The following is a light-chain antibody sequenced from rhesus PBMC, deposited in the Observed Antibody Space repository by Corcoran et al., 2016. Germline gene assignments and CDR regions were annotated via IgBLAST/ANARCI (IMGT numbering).Light chain of an antibody. J-gene: IGKJ4*01. CDR3: QQHDDWPPLT. Sequence: EVVMTQSPATLSLSPGERATLSCRASQSVTSRLAWYQQQPGQAPRLLIYDASRRATGIPDRFSGSGSGTEFTITISSLEPEEVGLYYCQQHDDWPPLTFGGGTKVEIK. V-gene: IGKV3-42*01. CDR1: QSVTSR. CDR2: DAS.